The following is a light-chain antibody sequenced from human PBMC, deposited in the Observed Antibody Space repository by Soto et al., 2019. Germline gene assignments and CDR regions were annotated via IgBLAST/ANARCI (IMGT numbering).Light chain of an antibody. Sequence: ETVLTQSPATLSLSPGDRATLSCRASQSVSSYLAWYQQKPGQAPRLLIYDASKRATGIPARFSGSGSGTDFTLTINSLEPEDFAVYYCQQRSNWPPAFGQGTRLEVK. V-gene: IGKV3-11*01. J-gene: IGKJ5*01. CDR1: QSVSSY. CDR2: DAS. CDR3: QQRSNWPPA.